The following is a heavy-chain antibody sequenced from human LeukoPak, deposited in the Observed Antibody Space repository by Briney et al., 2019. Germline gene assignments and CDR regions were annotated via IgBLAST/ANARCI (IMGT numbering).Heavy chain of an antibody. D-gene: IGHD1-14*01. CDR3: ARHFGYITGGAFDI. V-gene: IGHV4-39*01. J-gene: IGHJ3*02. Sequence: SETLSLTCSVPGGSISSSSYYWGWIRQPPGKGLEWIGSIYYSGSTYYNPSLKSRVTISVDTSKNQFSLKLSSVTAADTAAYYCARHFGYITGGAFDIWGQGTMVTGSS. CDR1: GGSISSSSYY. CDR2: IYYSGST.